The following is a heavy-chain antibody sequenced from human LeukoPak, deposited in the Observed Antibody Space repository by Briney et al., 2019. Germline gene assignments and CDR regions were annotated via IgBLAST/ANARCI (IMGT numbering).Heavy chain of an antibody. J-gene: IGHJ6*02. Sequence: GGPLRLSCAASGFTFSSYWMSWVRQAPWKGLEWVANIKQDGSEKYYVDSVKGRFTISRDNAKNSLYLQMNSLRAEDTAVYYCAREGYSYGYYYGMDVWGQGTTVTVSS. CDR3: AREGYSYGYYYGMDV. CDR1: GFTFSSYW. CDR2: IKQDGSEK. D-gene: IGHD5-18*01. V-gene: IGHV3-7*01.